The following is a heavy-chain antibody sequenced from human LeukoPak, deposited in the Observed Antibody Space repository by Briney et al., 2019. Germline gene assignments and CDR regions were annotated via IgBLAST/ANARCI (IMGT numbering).Heavy chain of an antibody. CDR1: GVSISSYY. V-gene: IGHV4-59*01. Sequence: PSETLSLTCTVSGVSISSYYWSWIRQPPGKGLEWIGYIYYSGSTNYNPSLKSRVTISVETSKNQFSLKLSSVTAADTAVYYCARLPEGDYYGSRNAFDIWGQGTMVTVSS. D-gene: IGHD3-10*01. CDR3: ARLPEGDYYGSRNAFDI. J-gene: IGHJ3*02. CDR2: IYYSGST.